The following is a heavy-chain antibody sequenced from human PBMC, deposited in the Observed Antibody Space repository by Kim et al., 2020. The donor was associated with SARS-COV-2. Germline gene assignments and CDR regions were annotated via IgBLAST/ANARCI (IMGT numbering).Heavy chain of an antibody. D-gene: IGHD6-13*01. CDR3: TTSKTRYSSSHDPGWGLPTYLDAFDI. J-gene: IGHJ3*02. CDR1: GFTFSNAW. V-gene: IGHV3-15*01. Sequence: GGSLRLSCAASGFTFSNAWMSWVRQAPGKGLEWVGRIKSKTDGGTTDYAAPVKGRFTISRDDSKNTLYLQMNSLKTEDTAVYYCTTSKTRYSSSHDPGWGLPTYLDAFDIWGQGTMVTVSS. CDR2: IKSKTDGGTT.